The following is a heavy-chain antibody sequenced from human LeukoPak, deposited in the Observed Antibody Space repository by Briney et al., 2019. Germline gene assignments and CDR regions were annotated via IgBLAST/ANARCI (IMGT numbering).Heavy chain of an antibody. J-gene: IGHJ3*02. CDR3: ARDLSGSLADAFDI. Sequence: ASVKVSCMASGYTFTGYYMHWVRQAPGRGLEGMGWINPNSGGTNYAQKFQGTVTMTRDTSISTAYMELSRLRSDDTAVYYCARDLSGSLADAFDIWGLGTMVTVSS. V-gene: IGHV1-2*02. CDR2: INPNSGGT. CDR1: GYTFTGYY. D-gene: IGHD1-26*01.